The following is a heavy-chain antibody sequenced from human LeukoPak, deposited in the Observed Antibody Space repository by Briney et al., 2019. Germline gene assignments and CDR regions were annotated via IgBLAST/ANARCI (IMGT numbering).Heavy chain of an antibody. J-gene: IGHJ3*02. Sequence: SETLSLTCTVSGGSISSYYWSWIRQPPGKGLEWIGYIYYSGSTNYNPSLKSRVTISVDTSKNQFSLKLSSVTAADTAVYYCASGYNFWSGYTNDAFDIWGQGTMVTVSS. CDR1: GGSISSYY. CDR2: IYYSGST. V-gene: IGHV4-59*01. D-gene: IGHD3-3*01. CDR3: ASGYNFWSGYTNDAFDI.